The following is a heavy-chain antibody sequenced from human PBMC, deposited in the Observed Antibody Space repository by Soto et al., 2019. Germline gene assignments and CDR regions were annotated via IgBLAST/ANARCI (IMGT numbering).Heavy chain of an antibody. CDR3: AKDGKPKRYYFDY. Sequence: QVQLVESGGGVVQPGRSLRLSCAASGFTFSSYGMHWVRQAPGKGLEWVAVISYDGSNKYYADSVKGRFTISRDNSKNTLYLQMNSLRAEDTAVYYCAKDGKPKRYYFDYWGQGTLVTVSS. CDR2: ISYDGSNK. CDR1: GFTFSSYG. J-gene: IGHJ4*02. V-gene: IGHV3-30*18. D-gene: IGHD1-1*01.